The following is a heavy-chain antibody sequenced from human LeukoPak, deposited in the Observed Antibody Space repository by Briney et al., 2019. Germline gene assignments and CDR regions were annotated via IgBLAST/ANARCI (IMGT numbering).Heavy chain of an antibody. CDR1: GGTFSSYA. CDR3: AGERGRYYDSSGYIH. D-gene: IGHD3-22*01. V-gene: IGHV1-69*06. J-gene: IGHJ4*02. Sequence: SVKVSCKASGGTFSSYAISWVRQAPGQGLEWMGGIIPIFGTANYAQKFQGRVTITADKSTSTAYMELSSLRSEDTAVYYCAGERGRYYDSSGYIHWGQGTLVTVSS. CDR2: IIPIFGTA.